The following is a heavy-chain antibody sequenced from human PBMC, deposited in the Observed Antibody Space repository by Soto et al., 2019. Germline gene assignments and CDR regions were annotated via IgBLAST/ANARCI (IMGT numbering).Heavy chain of an antibody. J-gene: IGHJ5*02. CDR3: ARGEIWFGELLSYHWFDP. CDR1: GYTFTGYY. V-gene: IGHV1-2*04. CDR2: INPNSGGT. D-gene: IGHD3-10*01. Sequence: GASVKVSCKASGYTFTGYYMHWVRQAPGQGLEWMGWINPNSGGTNYAQKFQGWVTMTRDTSISTAYMELSRLRSDDTAVYYCARGEIWFGELLSYHWFDPWGQGTLVTISS.